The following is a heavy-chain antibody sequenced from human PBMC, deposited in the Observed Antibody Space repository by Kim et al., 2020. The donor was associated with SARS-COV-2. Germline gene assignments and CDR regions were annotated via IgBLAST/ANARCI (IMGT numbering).Heavy chain of an antibody. J-gene: IGHJ4*02. CDR2: ISYDGSNK. CDR1: GFTFSSYG. D-gene: IGHD5-12*01. Sequence: GGSLRLSCAASGFTFSSYGMHWVRQAPGKGLEWVAVISYDGSNKYYADSVKGRFTISRDNSKNTLYLQMNSLRAEDTAVYYCARDQGSGYDYDWPLGLADYWGQGTLVTVSS. V-gene: IGHV3-33*05. CDR3: ARDQGSGYDYDWPLGLADY.